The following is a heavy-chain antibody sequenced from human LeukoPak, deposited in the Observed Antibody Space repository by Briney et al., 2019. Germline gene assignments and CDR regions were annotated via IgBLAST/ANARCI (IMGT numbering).Heavy chain of an antibody. CDR1: GLTFSSYW. V-gene: IGHV3-74*01. CDR2: INSDGSTT. J-gene: IGHJ6*04. Sequence: GGSLRLSCAASGLTFSSYWMHWVRQAPGKGLVWVSRINSDGSTTNYADSVKGRFTISRDNSKNTLYLQMNSLRAEDTAVYYCARDGNVVVPAAIIPYYYYGMDVWGKGTTVTVSS. CDR3: ARDGNVVVPAAIIPYYYYGMDV. D-gene: IGHD2-2*01.